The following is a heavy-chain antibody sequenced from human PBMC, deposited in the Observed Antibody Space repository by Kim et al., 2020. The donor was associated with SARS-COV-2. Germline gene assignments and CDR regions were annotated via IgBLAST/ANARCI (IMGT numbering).Heavy chain of an antibody. CDR1: GGTFSSYA. V-gene: IGHV1-69*13. CDR2: IIPIFGTA. Sequence: SVKVSCKASGGTFSSYAISWVRQAPGQGLEWMGGIIPIFGTANYAQKFQGRVTITADESTSTAYMELSSLRSEDTAVYYCAREGELLWFGEFPRRPYYFDYWGQGTLVTVSS. J-gene: IGHJ4*02. D-gene: IGHD3-10*01. CDR3: AREGELLWFGEFPRRPYYFDY.